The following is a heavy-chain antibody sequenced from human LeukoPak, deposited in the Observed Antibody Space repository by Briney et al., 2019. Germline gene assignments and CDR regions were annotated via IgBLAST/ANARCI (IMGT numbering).Heavy chain of an antibody. V-gene: IGHV4-61*01. J-gene: IGHJ4*02. D-gene: IGHD6-13*01. CDR1: GGSVSSGSYY. CDR2: IYHSGST. CDR3: ASGRGFSGSWFDY. Sequence: SETLSLTCSVSGGSVSSGSYYWSWIRQPPGKGLEWIAYIYHSGSTSYNPSLRSRVTISLDISQNQVSLRLSSVTAAVTAVYYCASGRGFSGSWFDYWGQGILVTVSS.